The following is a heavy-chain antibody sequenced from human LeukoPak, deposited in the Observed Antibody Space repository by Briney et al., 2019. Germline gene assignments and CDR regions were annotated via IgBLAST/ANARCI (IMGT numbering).Heavy chain of an antibody. V-gene: IGHV3-30*03. CDR1: GFTFSSYG. Sequence: GRSLRLSCAASGFTFSSYGMHWVRQAPGKGLEWVAVISYDGSNKYYADSVKGRFTISRDNSKSTLYLQMNSLRTEDTAVYSCARDFGSDYYYYMDVWGKGTTVIVSS. CDR2: ISYDGSNK. D-gene: IGHD3-10*01. J-gene: IGHJ6*03. CDR3: ARDFGSDYYYYMDV.